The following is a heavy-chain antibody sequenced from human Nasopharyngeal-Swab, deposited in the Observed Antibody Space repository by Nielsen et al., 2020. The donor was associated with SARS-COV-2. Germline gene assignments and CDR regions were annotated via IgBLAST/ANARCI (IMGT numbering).Heavy chain of an antibody. D-gene: IGHD5-18*01. V-gene: IGHV3-30*03. Sequence: GESLKISCAASGFTFSSYGMRWVRQAPGTGLEWVAVISYDGSNKYYADSVKGRFTISRDNSKNTLYLQMNSLRADYTAVYYCASHGDSYPSAWGQGTLVTVSS. J-gene: IGHJ5*02. CDR3: ASHGDSYPSA. CDR2: ISYDGSNK. CDR1: GFTFSSYG.